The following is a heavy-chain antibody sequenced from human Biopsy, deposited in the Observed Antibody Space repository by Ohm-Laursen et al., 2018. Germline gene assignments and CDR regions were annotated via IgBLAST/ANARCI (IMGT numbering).Heavy chain of an antibody. J-gene: IGHJ5*02. D-gene: IGHD3-22*01. CDR1: GGSISNNNYY. CDR2: IFYRGNT. Sequence: SETLSLTCAVSGGSISNNNYYWGWIRQPPGKGLERIGSIFYRGNTHYKPSLKSRVNISVDTSKNQFSLKLNSVTAADTAVYYCARDYDTSGYYYVSWGQGTLVTVSS. CDR3: ARDYDTSGYYYVS. V-gene: IGHV4-39*01.